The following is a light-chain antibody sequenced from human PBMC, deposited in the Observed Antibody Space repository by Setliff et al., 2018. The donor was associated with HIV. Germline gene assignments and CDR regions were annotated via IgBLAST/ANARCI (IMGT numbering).Light chain of an antibody. CDR1: SSDVGAYNQ. CDR2: DVD. CDR3: SSYTSSKSHV. J-gene: IGLJ1*01. Sequence: ALTQPASVSGSPGRSITISCTGTSSDVGAYNQVSWYQQHPGKAPKLMIYDVDQRPSGVSDRFSGSKSGNTASLTISGLQAEDDADYYCSSYTSSKSHVFGTGTKATVL. V-gene: IGLV2-14*03.